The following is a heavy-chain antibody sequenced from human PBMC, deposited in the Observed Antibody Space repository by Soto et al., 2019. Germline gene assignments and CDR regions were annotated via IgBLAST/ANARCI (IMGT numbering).Heavy chain of an antibody. J-gene: IGHJ5*02. V-gene: IGHV1-3*01. CDR3: ARGIATGQLDP. CDR1: GYTFTRYT. Sequence: ASVKVSCKASGYTFTRYTMNWVRQAPGQRLEWMGWINPDNGNTKSSQKFQNRVIITRDTSASTAYMDLSSLRSEDTAVYYCARGIATGQLDPWGQGTLVTVSS. CDR2: INPDNGNT. D-gene: IGHD2-15*01.